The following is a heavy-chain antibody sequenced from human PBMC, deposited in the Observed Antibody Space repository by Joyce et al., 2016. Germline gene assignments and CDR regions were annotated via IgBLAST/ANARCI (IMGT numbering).Heavy chain of an antibody. CDR3: VNGWNYVRLDD. J-gene: IGHJ4*02. D-gene: IGHD1-7*01. CDR1: GFTFSSYW. V-gene: IGHV3-74*01. Sequence: EVQLVESGGGLVQPGGSLRLSCAASGFTFSSYWMHWVRQAPGKGLLWVSRTNTHGSETNYADSVKGRFTMSRDNAKNTVYLQMSNLRAEDTAVYYCVNGWNYVRLDDWGQGTLVTVSS. CDR2: TNTHGSET.